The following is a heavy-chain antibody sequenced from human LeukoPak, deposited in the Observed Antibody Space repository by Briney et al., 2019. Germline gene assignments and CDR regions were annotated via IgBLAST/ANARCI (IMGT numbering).Heavy chain of an antibody. Sequence: PSETLSLTCTVSGGSISSYYWSWIRQPPGKGLEWIGSGYYSGSTNFNPSLKSRVTISVDTSKNQFSLKLSSVTAADTAVYYCARRGSGYSAPFDQWGQGTLVTVSS. CDR1: GGSISSYY. V-gene: IGHV4-59*01. CDR2: GYYSGST. D-gene: IGHD3-22*01. J-gene: IGHJ4*02. CDR3: ARRGSGYSAPFDQ.